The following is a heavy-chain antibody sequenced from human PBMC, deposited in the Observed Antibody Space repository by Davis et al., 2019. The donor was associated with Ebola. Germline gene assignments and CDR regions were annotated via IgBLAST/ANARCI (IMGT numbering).Heavy chain of an antibody. J-gene: IGHJ6*02. CDR3: ARDRPLDFFFGDYYGMDV. CDR1: GFTFSTYS. CDR2: ISSDSDYI. D-gene: IGHD3-16*01. Sequence: GESLKPSCAASGFTFSTYSMSWLRQAPGKGLEWVSSISSDSDYIYYADSAKGRFTISRDNAKNSLYLQMNSLRAEDTAVYYCARDRPLDFFFGDYYGMDVWGQGTTVTVSS. V-gene: IGHV3-21*01.